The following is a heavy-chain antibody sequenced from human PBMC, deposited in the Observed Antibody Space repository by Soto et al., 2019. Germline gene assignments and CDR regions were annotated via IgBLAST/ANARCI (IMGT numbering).Heavy chain of an antibody. CDR3: AKAYSSSSTYYYYYGMDV. V-gene: IGHV3-43*01. CDR2: ISWDGGST. CDR1: GFTFDDYT. Sequence: EVQLVESGGVVVQPGGSLRLSCAASGFTFDDYTMHWVRQAPGKGLEWVSLISWDGGSTYYADSVKGRFTISRDNSKNSLYLQMNSLRTEDTALYYCAKAYSSSSTYYYYYGMDVWGQGTTVTVSS. J-gene: IGHJ6*02. D-gene: IGHD6-13*01.